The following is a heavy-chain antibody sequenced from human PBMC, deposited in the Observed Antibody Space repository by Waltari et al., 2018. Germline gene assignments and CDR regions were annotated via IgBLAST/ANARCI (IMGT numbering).Heavy chain of an antibody. D-gene: IGHD2-15*01. V-gene: IGHV4-4*07. CDR2: IYTSGST. J-gene: IGHJ6*02. Sequence: QVQLQESGPGLVKPSETLSLTCTVSGGSISSYYWSWIRQPTGKGLEWIGRIYTSGSTKYTPTLKSRGTMSVDTSKNQFSLKLSSVTAADTAVYYCARGGGMYYYYYGMDVWGQGTTVTVSS. CDR3: ARGGGMYYYYYGMDV. CDR1: GGSISSYY.